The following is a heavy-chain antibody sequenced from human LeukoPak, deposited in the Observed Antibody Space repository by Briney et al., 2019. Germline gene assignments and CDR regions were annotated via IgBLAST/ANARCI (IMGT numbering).Heavy chain of an antibody. CDR2: FDPEDGET. D-gene: IGHD6-13*01. CDR3: ATQTSGYSSPFDY. Sequence: GASVKVSFKVSGYTLTELSMHWVRQAPGKGLEWMGGFDPEDGETIYAQKFQGRVTMTEDTSTDTAYMELSSLGSEDTAVYYCATQTSGYSSPFDYWGQGTLVTVSS. J-gene: IGHJ4*02. CDR1: GYTLTELS. V-gene: IGHV1-24*01.